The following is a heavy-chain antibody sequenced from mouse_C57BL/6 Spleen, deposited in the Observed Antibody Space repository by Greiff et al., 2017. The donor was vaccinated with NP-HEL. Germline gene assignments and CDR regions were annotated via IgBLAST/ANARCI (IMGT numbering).Heavy chain of an antibody. CDR1: GFTFSDYY. J-gene: IGHJ2*01. V-gene: IGHV5-16*01. CDR2: INYDGSST. CDR3: ARAGTPPYFDY. D-gene: IGHD4-1*01. Sequence: EVKLVESEGGLVQPGSSMKLSCTASGFTFSDYYMAWVRQVPEKGLEWVANINYDGSSTYYLDSLKSRFIISRDNAKNILYLQMSSLKSEDTATYYCARAGTPPYFDYWGQGTTLTVSS.